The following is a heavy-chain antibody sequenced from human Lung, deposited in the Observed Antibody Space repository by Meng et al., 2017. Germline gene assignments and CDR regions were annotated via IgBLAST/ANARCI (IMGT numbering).Heavy chain of an antibody. CDR2: MSFDGAQI. V-gene: IGHV3-30*01. CDR3: ARDKPPNDV. CDR1: GFTFNTYA. J-gene: IGHJ2*01. Sequence: QVGLVGSGGGVVPPGGSLGLSCAASGFTFNTYAMHWVRQAPGKGLEWVSLMSFDGAQIYYSDSVRGRFTISRDNSKNTLYLQMNSLRAEDTAVYYCARDKPPNDVWGRGTLVTVSS.